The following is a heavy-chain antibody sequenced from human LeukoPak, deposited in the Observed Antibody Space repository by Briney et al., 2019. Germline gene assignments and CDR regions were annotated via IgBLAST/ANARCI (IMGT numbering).Heavy chain of an antibody. CDR2: IKQDGSEK. CDR3: ASFRITVAGRTGLDY. Sequence: PGGSLRLSCAASGFTFSNYWMSWVRQAPGKGLEWVANIKQDGSEKYYVDSVKGLFTISRDNAKNSLYLQMNSLRAEDTAVYYCASFRITVAGRTGLDYWGQGTLVTVSS. J-gene: IGHJ4*02. CDR1: GFTFSNYW. D-gene: IGHD6-19*01. V-gene: IGHV3-7*01.